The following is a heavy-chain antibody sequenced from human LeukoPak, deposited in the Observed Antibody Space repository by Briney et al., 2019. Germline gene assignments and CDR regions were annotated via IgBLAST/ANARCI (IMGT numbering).Heavy chain of an antibody. Sequence: GSLRLSCAASGFTFSSYSMSWIRQPPGKRLEWIGEINHSGSTNYNPSLKSRVTISVDTSKNQFSLKLSSVTAADTAVYYCARGSVVTAILGYWGQGTLVTVSS. V-gene: IGHV4-34*01. CDR3: ARGSVVTAILGY. CDR1: GFTFSSYS. CDR2: INHSGST. J-gene: IGHJ4*02. D-gene: IGHD2-21*02.